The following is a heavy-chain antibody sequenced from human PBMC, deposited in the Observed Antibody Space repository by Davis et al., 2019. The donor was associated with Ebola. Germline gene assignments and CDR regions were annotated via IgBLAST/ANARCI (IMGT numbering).Heavy chain of an antibody. J-gene: IGHJ6*02. D-gene: IGHD1-26*01. Sequence: GESLKISCAASGFTFSSYGMHWVRQAPGKGLEWVAVISYDGSNKYYADSVKGRFTISRDNSKNTLYLQMNSLRAEDTAVYYCARVIVGATTYYYYGMDVWGQGTTVTVSS. CDR3: ARVIVGATTYYYYGMDV. V-gene: IGHV3-30*03. CDR1: GFTFSSYG. CDR2: ISYDGSNK.